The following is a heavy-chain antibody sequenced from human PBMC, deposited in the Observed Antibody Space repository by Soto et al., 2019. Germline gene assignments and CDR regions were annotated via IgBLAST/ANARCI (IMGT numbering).Heavy chain of an antibody. CDR2: FYQGGST. J-gene: IGHJ5*02. V-gene: IGHV4-34*01. D-gene: IGHD2-21*01. Sequence: HVQLRQWGAGLLKPSDTLSLTCAVYGESLNYYYWCWIRQAPGKGLEWIGEFYQGGSTHYNPSVKSRVTLSVDLSSQQFALKLTSVTAADTATYYCARGMWPDRFANWGQGTLVTVSS. CDR3: ARGMWPDRFAN. CDR1: GESLNYYY.